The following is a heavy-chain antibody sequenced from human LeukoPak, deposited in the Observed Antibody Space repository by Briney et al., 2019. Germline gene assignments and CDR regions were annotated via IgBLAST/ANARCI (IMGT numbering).Heavy chain of an antibody. CDR1: GYSFTSYW. D-gene: IGHD1-20*01. V-gene: IGHV5-51*01. Sequence: GESLKISCKGSGYSFTSYWIGWVRQMPGKGLEWMGIIYPGDSDTRYSPSFQGQATISADKSISTAYLQWSSLKASDTAMYYCARPANNWNRDDAFDIWGQGTMVTVSS. CDR2: IYPGDSDT. J-gene: IGHJ3*02. CDR3: ARPANNWNRDDAFDI.